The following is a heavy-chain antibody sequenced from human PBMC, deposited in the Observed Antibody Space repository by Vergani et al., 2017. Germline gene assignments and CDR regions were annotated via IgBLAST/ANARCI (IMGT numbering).Heavy chain of an antibody. J-gene: IGHJ3*01. CDR1: GESFSGHY. Sequence: QVHLQQWGTGLLKPSETLSLTCEVQGESFSGHYWSWIRQPPGKGLEWIGEINDNGYTNYNPLFESRVIVSADTSKNQFSLKLMSVTAADTAVYYCARDGGEYDKDALDVWGQGTKVTVTS. D-gene: IGHD2-21*01. CDR2: INDNGYT. V-gene: IGHV4-34*01. CDR3: ARDGGEYDKDALDV.